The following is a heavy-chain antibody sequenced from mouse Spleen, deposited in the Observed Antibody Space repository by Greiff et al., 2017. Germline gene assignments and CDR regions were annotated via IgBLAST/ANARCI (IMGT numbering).Heavy chain of an antibody. J-gene: IGHJ4*01. V-gene: IGHV1-42*01. D-gene: IGHD2-3*01. CDR3: ARPLYDGYPYYAMDY. CDR1: GYSFTGYY. CDR2: INPSTGGT. Sequence: VQLQQSGPELVKPGASVKISCKASGYSFTGYYMNWVKQSPEKSLEWIGEINPSTGGTTYNQKFKAKATLTVDKSSSTAYMQLKSLTSEDSAVYYCARPLYDGYPYYAMDYWGQGTSVTVSS.